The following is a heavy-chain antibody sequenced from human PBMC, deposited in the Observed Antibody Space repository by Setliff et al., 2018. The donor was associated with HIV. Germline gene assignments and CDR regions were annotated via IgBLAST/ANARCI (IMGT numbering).Heavy chain of an antibody. CDR2: IVVGRGNT. V-gene: IGHV1-58*01. J-gene: IGHJ3*02. Sequence: SVKVSCKASGFTFTSSAVQWVRQARGQRLEWIGWIVVGRGNTNYAQQFQGRVTITRDMSTSTAYMELSSLRSEDTAVYYCVADPSISMVRGLILGSTFDIWGQGTMVTVSS. CDR1: GFTFTSSA. D-gene: IGHD3-10*01. CDR3: VADPSISMVRGLILGSTFDI.